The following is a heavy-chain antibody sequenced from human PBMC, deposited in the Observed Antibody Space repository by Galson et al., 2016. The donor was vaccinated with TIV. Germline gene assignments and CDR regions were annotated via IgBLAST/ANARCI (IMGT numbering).Heavy chain of an antibody. CDR1: GFTFRSYS. J-gene: IGHJ3*02. Sequence: SGFTFRSYSMNWVRQAPGKGLEWVSYISSSSSSIYYADSVKGRFTISRDNVKNSLYLQMNGLRAEDTAVYYCARDLAKGWIVVAQGAFDIWGQGTMVTVSS. CDR2: ISSSSSSI. CDR3: ARDLAKGWIVVAQGAFDI. V-gene: IGHV3-48*01. D-gene: IGHD3-22*01.